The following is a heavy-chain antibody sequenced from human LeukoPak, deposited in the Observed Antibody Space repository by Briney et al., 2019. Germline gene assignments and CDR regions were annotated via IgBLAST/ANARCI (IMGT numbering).Heavy chain of an antibody. D-gene: IGHD6-19*01. CDR1: GASISSYY. CDR2: IYYSVST. V-gene: IGHV4-59*01. Sequence: SETLSLTCTVSGASISSYYWSWIRQPPGKGLEWIGYIYYSVSTNYNPSLKSRVTISVDTSKNQFSLKLSSVTAADTAVYYCARTYSSGWFKYYYYYYYMDVWGKGTTVTISS. J-gene: IGHJ6*03. CDR3: ARTYSSGWFKYYYYYYYMDV.